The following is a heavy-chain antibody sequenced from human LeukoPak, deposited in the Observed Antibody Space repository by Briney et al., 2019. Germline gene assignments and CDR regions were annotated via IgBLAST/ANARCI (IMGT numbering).Heavy chain of an antibody. CDR3: ARDRGSGSYYPRFDY. CDR1: GYTFTGYY. D-gene: IGHD3-10*01. CDR2: INPNSGDT. Sequence: GASVKVSCKASGYTFTGYYMHWVRQAPGQGLEWMGWINPNSGDTNYAQKLQGRVTMTRDTSISTAYMELSRLKSDDTAVYYCARDRGSGSYYPRFDYWGQGTLVTVSS. J-gene: IGHJ4*02. V-gene: IGHV1-2*02.